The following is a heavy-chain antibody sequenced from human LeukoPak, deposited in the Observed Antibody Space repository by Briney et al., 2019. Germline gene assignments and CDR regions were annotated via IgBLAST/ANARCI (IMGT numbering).Heavy chain of an antibody. CDR3: ARGAPITMIVAPGDDY. CDR2: INPSGGST. CDR1: GCTFTSYY. Sequence: ASVRVSCKASGCTFTSYYMHWVRHAPGQGLEWMGIINPSGGSTSYAQKFQGRVTMTRDTSTSTVYMELSSLRSEDTAVYYCARGAPITMIVAPGDDYWGQGTLVTVSS. J-gene: IGHJ4*02. D-gene: IGHD3-22*01. V-gene: IGHV1-46*01.